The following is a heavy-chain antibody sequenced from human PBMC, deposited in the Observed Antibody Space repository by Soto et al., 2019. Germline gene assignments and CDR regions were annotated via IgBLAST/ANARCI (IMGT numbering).Heavy chain of an antibody. J-gene: IGHJ5*02. D-gene: IGHD3-3*01. Sequence: TSETLSLTCAVYGGSFSGYYWSWIRQPPGKGLEWIGEINHSGSTNYNPSLKSRVTISVDTSKNQFSLKLSSVTAADTAVYYCAGGYMRITIFEVGNRRFDPWGQGTLVTVSS. V-gene: IGHV4-34*01. CDR2: INHSGST. CDR3: AGGYMRITIFEVGNRRFDP. CDR1: GGSFSGYY.